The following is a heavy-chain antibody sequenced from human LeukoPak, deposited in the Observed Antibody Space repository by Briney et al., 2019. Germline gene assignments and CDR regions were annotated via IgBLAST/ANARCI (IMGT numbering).Heavy chain of an antibody. CDR3: AKDKMRYYCDSSGYYN. CDR2: ISWNSGSI. Sequence: GGSLRLSCAASGFTFDDYAMPWVRQAPGKGLEWVSGISWNSGSIGYADSVKGRFTISRDNAKNSLYLQMNSLRAEDTALYYCAKDKMRYYCDSSGYYNWGQGTLVTVSS. CDR1: GFTFDDYA. J-gene: IGHJ4*02. D-gene: IGHD3-22*01. V-gene: IGHV3-9*01.